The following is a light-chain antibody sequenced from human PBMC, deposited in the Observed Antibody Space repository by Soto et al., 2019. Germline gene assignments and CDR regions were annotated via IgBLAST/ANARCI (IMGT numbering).Light chain of an antibody. CDR3: QQYDNWPWYT. CDR2: AAS. J-gene: IGKJ2*01. V-gene: IGKV3-15*01. Sequence: EITMTQSPANLSVSPGERATLSCRASQSVSSNLAWYQQKPGQAPRLLIYAASARAAGVPARFSGSGSGTEFTLSISSLQSEDFAVYFCQQYDNWPWYTFGQGTKLEIK. CDR1: QSVSSN.